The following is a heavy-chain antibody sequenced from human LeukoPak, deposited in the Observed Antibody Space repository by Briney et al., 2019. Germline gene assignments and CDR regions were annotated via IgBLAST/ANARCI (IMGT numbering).Heavy chain of an antibody. J-gene: IGHJ4*02. Sequence: GGSLRLSCTGSGLTFSNVWMSWFPQAPAKGGERVGRSDSNLEPGTTAYDAPVKGRFTISSDNSKDTLFLQMNGLKAEDTAIYYCTVGVGDHWGQGTQVTVSS. CDR1: GLTFSNVW. CDR2: SDSNLEPGTT. CDR3: TVGVGDH. V-gene: IGHV3-15*04.